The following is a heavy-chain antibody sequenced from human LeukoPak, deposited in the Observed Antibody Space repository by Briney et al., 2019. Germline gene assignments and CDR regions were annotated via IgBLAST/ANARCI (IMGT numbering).Heavy chain of an antibody. J-gene: IGHJ4*02. V-gene: IGHV1-18*01. CDR1: GYTFTSYG. D-gene: IGHD6-6*01. CDR2: ISAYNGNT. Sequence: GASVKVSCKASGYTFTSYGISWVRQAPGQGLEWMGWISAYNGNTNYAQKLQGRVTMTTDTSTSTAYMELRSLRSDDTAVYYCARDPPPLYSSSFDYWGQGTRVTVSS. CDR3: ARDPPPLYSSSFDY.